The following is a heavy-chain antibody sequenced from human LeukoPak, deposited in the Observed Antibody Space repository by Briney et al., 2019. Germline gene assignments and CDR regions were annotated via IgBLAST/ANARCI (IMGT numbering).Heavy chain of an antibody. D-gene: IGHD5-18*01. CDR2: IIPILGIA. V-gene: IGHV1-69*04. Sequence: SVKVSCKASGGTFSSYAISWVRQAPGQGLEWMGRIIPILGIANYAQKFQGRVTITADKPTSTAYMELSSLRSEDTAVYYCAREGYSNTDYWGQGTLVTVSS. CDR3: AREGYSNTDY. J-gene: IGHJ4*02. CDR1: GGTFSSYA.